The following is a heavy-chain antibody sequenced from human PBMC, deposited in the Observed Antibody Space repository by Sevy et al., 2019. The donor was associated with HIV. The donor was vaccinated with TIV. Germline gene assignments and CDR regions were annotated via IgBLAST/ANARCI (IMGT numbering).Heavy chain of an antibody. J-gene: IGHJ4*02. D-gene: IGHD5-12*01. Sequence: GGSLRLSCAASGFTVSDYAMHWVRHTQGKGLEWVAVRSYDGINKNYADSAKGRFTLSRDNSKNTLSLQMNSPRTEDTAVYYCARDRSTRWIYYYFDYWGQGTLVTVSS. CDR1: GFTVSDYA. V-gene: IGHV3-30-3*01. CDR3: ARDRSTRWIYYYFDY. CDR2: RSYDGINK.